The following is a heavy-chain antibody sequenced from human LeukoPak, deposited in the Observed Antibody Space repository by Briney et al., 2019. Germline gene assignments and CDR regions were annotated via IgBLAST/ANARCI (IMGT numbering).Heavy chain of an antibody. Sequence: EDALKVSCKTSGYTFTSYGIAWVRQAPGQGLEWMGWISGYNGDTDYAQTLQGRVTMTTATSTTTAYMELRGLTSDDTAVYYCARDRHSGYSSSYFDFWGLGTLVTVAS. CDR1: GYTFTSYG. CDR2: ISGYNGDT. CDR3: ARDRHSGYSSSYFDF. J-gene: IGHJ4*02. D-gene: IGHD6-13*01. V-gene: IGHV1-18*01.